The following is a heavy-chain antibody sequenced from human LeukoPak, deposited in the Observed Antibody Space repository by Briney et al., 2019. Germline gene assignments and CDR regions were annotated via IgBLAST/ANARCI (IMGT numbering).Heavy chain of an antibody. CDR1: GFNFSYSW. D-gene: IGHD3-3*01. CDR2: IKEDGSET. J-gene: IGHJ4*02. Sequence: GGSLRLSCAASGFNFSYSWMSWVRQAPGKGLEWVANIKEDGSETYYVESVMGRFTISRDNAENSLFLQMTSLRGEDTAVYFCARRTTIFPRRYFFDYWGQGTLVTVSS. CDR3: ARRTTIFPRRYFFDY. V-gene: IGHV3-7*01.